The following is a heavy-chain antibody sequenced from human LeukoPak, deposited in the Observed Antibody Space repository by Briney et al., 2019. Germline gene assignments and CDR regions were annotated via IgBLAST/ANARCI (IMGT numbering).Heavy chain of an antibody. Sequence: GGSLRLSCTASGFTFSDYWMTWVRQAPGKGLEWVANIKQDGSAKHYVDSVKGRSTISRDNAKNSLYLQMDSLRVEDTATYYCARWRGSTSGRSDYWGQGTLVTVSS. V-gene: IGHV3-7*01. J-gene: IGHJ4*02. D-gene: IGHD2-2*01. CDR3: ARWRGSTSGRSDY. CDR2: IKQDGSAK. CDR1: GFTFSDYW.